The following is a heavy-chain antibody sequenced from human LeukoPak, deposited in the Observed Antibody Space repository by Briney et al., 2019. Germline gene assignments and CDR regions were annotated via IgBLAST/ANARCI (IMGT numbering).Heavy chain of an antibody. D-gene: IGHD1-1*01. CDR1: GSTFSTYS. J-gene: IGHJ4*02. Sequence: GGSLRLSCAASGSTFSTYSLNWVRQAPGKGLEWVSSISSSGSYIYYADSLKGRFTISRDNAKNSLYLQMNSLRAEDTAVYYCARGDNWDFAYLDYWGQGTLVTVSS. CDR2: ISSSGSYI. CDR3: ARGDNWDFAYLDY. V-gene: IGHV3-21*01.